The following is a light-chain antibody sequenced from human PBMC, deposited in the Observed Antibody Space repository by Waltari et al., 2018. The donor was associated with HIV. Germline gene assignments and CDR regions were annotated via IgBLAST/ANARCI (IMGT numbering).Light chain of an antibody. CDR3: QSYDNSLTVV. CDR1: TSNIGGLYD. J-gene: IGLJ2*01. V-gene: IGLV1-40*01. CDR2: GNK. Sequence: QSVLTQPPSVSGAPGHRVTISCTGSTSNIGGLYDVHWYQQLPGTAPKLLIEGNKNRSAVFPDRFSASKSGSSASLIFAGLQTEDEADYYCQSYDNSLTVVFGGGTKVTVL.